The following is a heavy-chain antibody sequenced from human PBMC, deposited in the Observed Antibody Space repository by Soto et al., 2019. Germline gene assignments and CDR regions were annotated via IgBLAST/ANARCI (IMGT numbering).Heavy chain of an antibody. V-gene: IGHV3-23*01. J-gene: IGHJ4*02. CDR2: ITSSGDKT. CDR3: ARDCASTSCSVWHY. CDR1: GFSLNNFA. D-gene: IGHD2-2*01. Sequence: EVQLLESGGDLVQPGGSLRLSCAASGFSLNNFAMTWVRQAPGKGLEWVSGITSSGDKTYYADSVKGRFIISRDNSKNMLYLQMNSLRVEDTALYCCARDCASTSCSVWHYWGQGTLVTVSS.